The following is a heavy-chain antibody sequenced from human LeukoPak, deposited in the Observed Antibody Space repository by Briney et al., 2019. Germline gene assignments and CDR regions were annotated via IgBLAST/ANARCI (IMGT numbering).Heavy chain of an antibody. Sequence: ASVKVSCKASGYTFTSYYMHWVRQAPGQGLEWMGWINPNSGGTNYAQKFQGRVTMTRDTSISTAYMELSRLRSDDTAVYYCARTPRRSHYDSSGYFDYYYYMDVWGKGTTVTVSS. D-gene: IGHD3-22*01. CDR3: ARTPRRSHYDSSGYFDYYYYMDV. J-gene: IGHJ6*03. CDR1: GYTFTSYY. V-gene: IGHV1-2*02. CDR2: INPNSGGT.